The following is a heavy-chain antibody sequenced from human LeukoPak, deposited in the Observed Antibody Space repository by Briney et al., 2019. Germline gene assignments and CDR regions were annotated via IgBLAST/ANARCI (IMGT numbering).Heavy chain of an antibody. CDR3: ARDLSAVITGTIRGRGWFDP. CDR2: INHSGST. J-gene: IGHJ5*02. CDR1: GGSFSGYY. Sequence: SETLSLTCAVYGGSFSGYYWSWIRQPPGKGLEWIGEINHSGSTNYNPSLKSRVTISVDTSKNQFSLKLSSVTAADTAVYYCARDLSAVITGTIRGRGWFDPWGQGTLVTVSS. V-gene: IGHV4-34*01. D-gene: IGHD1-7*01.